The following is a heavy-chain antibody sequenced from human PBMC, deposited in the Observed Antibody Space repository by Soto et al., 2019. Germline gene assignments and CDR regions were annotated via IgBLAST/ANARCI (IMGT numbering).Heavy chain of an antibody. CDR3: TRDKHRQQLRANYYFILDV. CDR2: IMPVFRRP. CDR1: GGTFRTSA. V-gene: IGHV1-69*05. Sequence: QVQLVQSGAEVKKPGSSVKVSCKASGGTFRTSAISWVRQAPGQGLEWVGGIMPVFRRPKYAQNFQDRVTITSHETTSTAYMELNSLRSDDMAVYYCTRDKHRQQLRANYYFILDVWGQGTAVTVSS. J-gene: IGHJ6*02. D-gene: IGHD3-16*01.